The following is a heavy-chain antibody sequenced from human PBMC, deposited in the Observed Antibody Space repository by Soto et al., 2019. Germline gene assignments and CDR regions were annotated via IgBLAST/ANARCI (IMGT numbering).Heavy chain of an antibody. CDR2: IYYSGST. Sequence: PSETLSLTCTVSGGSISSGDYYWSWIRQPPGKGLEWIGYIYYSGSTYYSPSLKSRVTISVDTSKNQFSLKLSSVTAADTAVYYCARDVLLWFGELLNPYGMDVWGQGTTVTVSS. V-gene: IGHV4-30-4*01. D-gene: IGHD3-10*01. CDR1: GGSISSGDYY. J-gene: IGHJ6*02. CDR3: ARDVLLWFGELLNPYGMDV.